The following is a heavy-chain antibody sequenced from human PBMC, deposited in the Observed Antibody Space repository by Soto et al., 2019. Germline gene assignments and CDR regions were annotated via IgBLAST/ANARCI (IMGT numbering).Heavy chain of an antibody. D-gene: IGHD1-26*01. V-gene: IGHV1-2*02. CDR2: IGPESGAT. Sequence: ASVKVSCKASGYTFTGHYTHWVRQAPEQGPEWMGEIGPESGATRYAQRFQGRVTMTRDMSITTVYMELNNLSPDDTAVYYCGRGRSGQIVVFYWGQGTPVTVSS. CDR3: GRGRSGQIVVFY. J-gene: IGHJ4*02. CDR1: GYTFTGHY.